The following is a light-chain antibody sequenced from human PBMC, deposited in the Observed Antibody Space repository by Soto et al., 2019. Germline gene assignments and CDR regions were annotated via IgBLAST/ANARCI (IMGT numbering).Light chain of an antibody. CDR3: MQALQTPRT. CDR1: QSLLHSNGYNY. V-gene: IGKV2-28*01. J-gene: IGKJ3*01. CDR2: LGS. Sequence: DIAMTQSPLSLPVTPGEPASISCRSSQSLLHSNGYNYLDWYLQKPGQSPQVLIYLGSNRASGVPDRFSGSGSGTDFTLKISRVEAEDVGVYYCMQALQTPRTFGRGTKVDIK.